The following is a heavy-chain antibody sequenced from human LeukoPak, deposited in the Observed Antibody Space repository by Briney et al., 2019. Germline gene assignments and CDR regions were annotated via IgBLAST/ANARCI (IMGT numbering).Heavy chain of an antibody. CDR2: FYYSGST. Sequence: SETLSLTCTVSGGSISSNRYYWGWIRQPPGKGLEWIGSFYYSGSTYYNPSLKSRVTISLDTSRNQFSLKLSSVTAADTAVYYCARDERVLGYCSGGSCYINWFDPWGQGTLVTVSS. J-gene: IGHJ5*02. D-gene: IGHD2-15*01. CDR3: ARDERVLGYCSGGSCYINWFDP. V-gene: IGHV4-39*07. CDR1: GGSISSNRYY.